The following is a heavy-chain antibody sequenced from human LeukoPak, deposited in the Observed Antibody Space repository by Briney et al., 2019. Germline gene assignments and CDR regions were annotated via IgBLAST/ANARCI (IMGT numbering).Heavy chain of an antibody. CDR1: GGSISSYY. Sequence: SETLSLTCTVSGGSISSYYWSWIRQPPGKGLEWIGYIYYSGSTNYNPSLKSRVTISVDTSKNQFSLKLSSVTAADTAVYYCAREARVYCSSTSCSLLSLGWFDPWGQGTLVTVSS. J-gene: IGHJ5*02. CDR3: AREARVYCSSTSCSLLSLGWFDP. CDR2: IYYSGST. D-gene: IGHD2-2*01. V-gene: IGHV4-59*12.